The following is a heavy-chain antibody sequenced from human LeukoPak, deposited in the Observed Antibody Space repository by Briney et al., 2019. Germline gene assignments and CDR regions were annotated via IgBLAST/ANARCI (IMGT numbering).Heavy chain of an antibody. J-gene: IGHJ6*02. V-gene: IGHV3-23*01. CDR3: AKVADYSLYYYYGMDV. D-gene: IGHD2-15*01. Sequence: GGSLRLSCAASGFIFSSYAMSWVRQAPGKGLEWVSAISGSGGSTYYADSVKGRFTISRDNSKNTLYLQMNSLRAEDTAVYYCAKVADYSLYYYYGMDVWGQGTTVTVSS. CDR2: ISGSGGST. CDR1: GFIFSSYA.